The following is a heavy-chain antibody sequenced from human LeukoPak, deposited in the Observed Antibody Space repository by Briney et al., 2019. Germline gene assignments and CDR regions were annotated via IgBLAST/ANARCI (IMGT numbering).Heavy chain of an antibody. D-gene: IGHD7-27*01. J-gene: IGHJ6*03. CDR3: ARGLGHYYYYMDV. Sequence: SVKVSCKASGGTFSSYAISWVRQAPGQGLEWMGRIIPILGIANYAQKFQGRVTITADKSTSTAYMELSSRRSEDTAVYYCARGLGHYYYYMDVWGKGTTVTVSS. V-gene: IGHV1-69*04. CDR1: GGTFSSYA. CDR2: IIPILGIA.